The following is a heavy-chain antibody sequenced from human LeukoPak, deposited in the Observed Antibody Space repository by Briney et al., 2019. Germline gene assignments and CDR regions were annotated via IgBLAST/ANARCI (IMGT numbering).Heavy chain of an antibody. CDR2: IIPIFGTA. D-gene: IGHD3-3*01. CDR3: ARGTNRITIFGVVTPNYYYYYMDV. Sequence: SVKVSCKASGGTFSSYAISWVRQAPGQGLEWMGGIIPIFGTANYAQKFQGRVTTTADESTSTAYMELSSLRSEDTAVYYCARGTNRITIFGVVTPNYYYYYMDVWGKGTTVTVSS. J-gene: IGHJ6*03. CDR1: GGTFSSYA. V-gene: IGHV1-69*01.